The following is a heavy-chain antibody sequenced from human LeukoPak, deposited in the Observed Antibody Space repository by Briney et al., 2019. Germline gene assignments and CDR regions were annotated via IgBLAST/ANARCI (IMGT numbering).Heavy chain of an antibody. Sequence: QPGGSLRFSCSVSGFTFSTYVMHWVCQAPGKGLEYVSAISSNGDNTYYADSVKGRFTISRDNSKNTLYLQMSSLRADDTAVYYCVRGTGYWGQGTLVTVSS. V-gene: IGHV3-64D*06. CDR1: GFTFSTYV. CDR3: VRGTGY. J-gene: IGHJ4*02. CDR2: ISSNGDNT.